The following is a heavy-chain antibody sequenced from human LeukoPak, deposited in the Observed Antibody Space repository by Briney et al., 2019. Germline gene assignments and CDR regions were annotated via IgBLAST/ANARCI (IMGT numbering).Heavy chain of an antibody. CDR2: IRYDGSNK. V-gene: IGHV3-30*02. J-gene: IGHJ6*02. Sequence: GGSLRLSCAASGFTFSSYGMHWVRQAPGKGLEWVAFIRYDGSNKYYADSVKGRFTISRDNSKNTLYLQMNSLRAEDMAVYYCAKDVLRYFDWLGYGMDVWGQGTTVTVSS. CDR1: GFTFSSYG. CDR3: AKDVLRYFDWLGYGMDV. D-gene: IGHD3-9*01.